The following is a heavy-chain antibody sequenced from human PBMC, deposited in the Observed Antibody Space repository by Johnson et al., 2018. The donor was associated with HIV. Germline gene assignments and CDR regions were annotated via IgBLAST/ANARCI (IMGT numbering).Heavy chain of an antibody. J-gene: IGHJ3*02. D-gene: IGHD3-10*01. CDR2: VSYDGGNK. CDR1: RFTFNKYT. V-gene: IGHV3-30-3*01. Sequence: QVQLVESGGGVVQPGRSLRLSCAASRFTFNKYTMHWVRQAPGKGLEWVAVVSYDGGNKYYADSVKGRFTISRDNSRNTLYLQMNSLRAEDTAVYYCARGPLFYYSSGLWAFDIWGQGTTVTVSS. CDR3: ARGPLFYYSSGLWAFDI.